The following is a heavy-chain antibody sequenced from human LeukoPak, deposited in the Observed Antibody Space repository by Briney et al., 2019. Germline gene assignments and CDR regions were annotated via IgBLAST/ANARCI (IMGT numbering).Heavy chain of an antibody. CDR1: GFTFSSYA. J-gene: IGHJ4*02. CDR3: TKGRGRTTSCYDY. CDR2: ISGSGDNT. D-gene: IGHD2-2*01. Sequence: GGSLRLSCAASGFTFSSYAMSWVRQAPGKGLEWVSAISGSGDNTYYADSVKGRFTISRDNSKNMLYLQMNSLRAEDTAVYYCTKGRGRTTSCYDYWGQGTLVTVSS. V-gene: IGHV3-23*01.